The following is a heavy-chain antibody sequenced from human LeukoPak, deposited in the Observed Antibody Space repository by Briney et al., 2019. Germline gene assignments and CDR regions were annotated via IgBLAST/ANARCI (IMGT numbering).Heavy chain of an antibody. Sequence: PSETLSLTCTVSGGSISSYYWSWIRQPAGKGLEWIGRIYTSGSTNYNPSLKSRVTISVDTSKNQFSLKLSSVTAADTAVYYCARVPFPPEHPTMGRERGAFDIWGQGTMVTVSS. V-gene: IGHV4-4*07. CDR3: ARVPFPPEHPTMGRERGAFDI. CDR1: GGSISSYY. CDR2: IYTSGST. J-gene: IGHJ3*02. D-gene: IGHD3-10*01.